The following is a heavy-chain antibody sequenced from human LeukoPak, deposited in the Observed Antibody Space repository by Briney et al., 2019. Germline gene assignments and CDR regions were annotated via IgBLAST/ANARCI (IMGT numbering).Heavy chain of an antibody. J-gene: IGHJ4*02. CDR1: GFTFSSYS. Sequence: PGGSLRLSCAASGFTFSSYSMNWVRQAPGKGLEWVSSISSSSSYIYYADSVKGRFTISRDNAKNSLYLQMSSLRAEDTAVYYCAREGIAVAGTQIDYWGQGTLVTVSS. CDR3: AREGIAVAGTQIDY. D-gene: IGHD6-19*01. CDR2: ISSSSSYI. V-gene: IGHV3-21*01.